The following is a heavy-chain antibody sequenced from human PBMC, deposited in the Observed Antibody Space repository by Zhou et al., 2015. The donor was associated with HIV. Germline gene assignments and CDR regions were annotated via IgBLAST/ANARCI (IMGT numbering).Heavy chain of an antibody. J-gene: IGHJ6*02. D-gene: IGHD3-16*01. CDR3: AKDIGPRVYGMDV. CDR1: GFNFDDYA. Sequence: VQLVESGGGLAQPGRSLRLSCAASGFNFDDYAMHWVRQVPGKGLEWVSSISWDSGSIGYADSVKGRFTISRDNAKNSLYLRMNSLRIEDTALYYCAKDIGPRVYGMDVWGQGTTVTVSS. V-gene: IGHV3-9*01. CDR2: ISWDSGSI.